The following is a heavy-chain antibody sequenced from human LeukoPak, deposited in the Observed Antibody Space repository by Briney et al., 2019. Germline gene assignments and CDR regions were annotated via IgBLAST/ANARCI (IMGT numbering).Heavy chain of an antibody. J-gene: IGHJ5*02. Sequence: ASVKVFCKASGYTFTSNYMHWVRQAPGQGLEWMGMINPSSGSPRYAKTVQGRVTMTRDTSTSTVYMEMSSLRSEDTAVYYCARDRGRTMLVDHWGQGTLVTVSS. V-gene: IGHV1-46*01. CDR2: INPSSGSP. D-gene: IGHD1-7*01. CDR3: ARDRGRTMLVDH. CDR1: GYTFTSNY.